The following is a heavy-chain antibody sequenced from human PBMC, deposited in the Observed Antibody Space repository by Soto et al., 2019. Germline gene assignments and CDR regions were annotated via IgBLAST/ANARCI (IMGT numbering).Heavy chain of an antibody. D-gene: IGHD4-4*01. CDR3: AKGPDYSNNVSRLDS. CDR1: GFTFSHYT. V-gene: IGHV3-21*01. J-gene: IGHJ4*02. CDR2: ISSSSTYI. Sequence: GGSLRLSCAASGFTFSHYTLTWVRQAPGMGLEWVSSISSSSTYIYYADSVRGRFTVSRDNAKTSLFLQMNGLRADDTAVYYCAKGPDYSNNVSRLDSWGQGTLVTVSS.